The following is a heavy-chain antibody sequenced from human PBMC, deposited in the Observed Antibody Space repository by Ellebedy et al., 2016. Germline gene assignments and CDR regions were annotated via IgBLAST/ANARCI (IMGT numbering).Heavy chain of an antibody. J-gene: IGHJ5*02. V-gene: IGHV4-39*01. CDR2: IYYSGST. Sequence: SETLSLTCTVSGGSISSYYWGWIRQPPGKGLEWIGSIYYSGSTYYDPSLKSRVTISVDTSKNQFSLKLSSVTAADTAVYYCARPGKGSGWPTGWFDPWGQGTLVTVSS. D-gene: IGHD6-19*01. CDR1: GGSISSYY. CDR3: ARPGKGSGWPTGWFDP.